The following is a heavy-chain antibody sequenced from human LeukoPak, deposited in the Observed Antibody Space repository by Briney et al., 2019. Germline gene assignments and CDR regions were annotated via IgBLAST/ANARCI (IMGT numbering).Heavy chain of an antibody. CDR1: GFTFSTYA. J-gene: IGHJ6*03. D-gene: IGHD6-13*01. Sequence: PGGSLRLSCAASGFTFSTYAMHWVRQAPGKGLEWVAVISYDGSSKYYADSVKGRFTISRDNAKNSLYLQVNSLRAEDTAVYYCARVKQQLVRLLSRDTTYYYYYYMDVWGKGTTVTVSS. V-gene: IGHV3-30*04. CDR2: ISYDGSSK. CDR3: ARVKQQLVRLLSRDTTYYYYYYMDV.